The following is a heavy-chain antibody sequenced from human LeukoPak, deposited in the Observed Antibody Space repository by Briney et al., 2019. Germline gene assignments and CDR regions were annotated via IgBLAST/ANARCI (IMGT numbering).Heavy chain of an antibody. CDR1: GGSISSDSYY. CDR3: ARTYRGYCSGGSCYSSIYYYYMDV. D-gene: IGHD2-15*01. V-gene: IGHV4-61*02. CDR2: IYTSGST. J-gene: IGHJ6*03. Sequence: SETLSLTCTVSGGSISSDSYYWRWLRQPGGRGREGIGRIYTSGSTNYNPSLKSRVTISVDTSKTQFSLTLSSVTAADTAVFYCARTYRGYCSGGSCYSSIYYYYMDVWGKGTTVTVSS.